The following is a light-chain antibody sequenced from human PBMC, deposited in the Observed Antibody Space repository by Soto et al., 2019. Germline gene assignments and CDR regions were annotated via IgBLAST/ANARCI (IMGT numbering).Light chain of an antibody. V-gene: IGKV3-20*01. Sequence: EVVLTQSPGTLSLSPGERATLSCRASQSVSSSYLAWYQQKPGQAPRLLIYGASSRATGIPDRFSGSGSGTDFPLTISRLAPEDFAVYYCQQYGRSPWTFGQGTKVDIK. CDR3: QQYGRSPWT. CDR1: QSVSSSY. J-gene: IGKJ1*01. CDR2: GAS.